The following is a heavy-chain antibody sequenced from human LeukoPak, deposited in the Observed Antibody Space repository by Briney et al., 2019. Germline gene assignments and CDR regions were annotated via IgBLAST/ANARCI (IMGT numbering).Heavy chain of an antibody. J-gene: IGHJ3*02. D-gene: IGHD1-7*01. Sequence: PSETLSLTCTVSGGSISSYYWSWIRQPPGKGLEWIGYIYYSGSTNYNPSLKSRVTISVDTSKNQFSLKLSSVTAADTAVYYCASEKLGDDAFDIWGQGTMVTVSS. CDR3: ASEKLGDDAFDI. CDR2: IYYSGST. CDR1: GGSISSYY. V-gene: IGHV4-59*08.